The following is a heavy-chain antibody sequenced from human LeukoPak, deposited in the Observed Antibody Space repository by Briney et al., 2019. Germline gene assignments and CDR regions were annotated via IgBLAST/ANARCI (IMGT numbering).Heavy chain of an antibody. Sequence: GGSLRLSCAASGFTFSSYAMQWVRQAPGKGLEWVAVISYDGSNKYYADSVKGRFTISRDNSKNTLYLQMNSLRAEDTAVYYCARDRLRSSSWPPYYYYYYGMDVWGQGTTVTVSS. V-gene: IGHV3-30-3*01. D-gene: IGHD6-13*01. CDR3: ARDRLRSSSWPPYYYYYYGMDV. CDR2: ISYDGSNK. CDR1: GFTFSSYA. J-gene: IGHJ6*02.